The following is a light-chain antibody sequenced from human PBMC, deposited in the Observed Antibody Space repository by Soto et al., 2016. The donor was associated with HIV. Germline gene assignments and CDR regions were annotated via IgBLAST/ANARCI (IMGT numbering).Light chain of an antibody. V-gene: IGLV3-21*03. CDR2: DDS. CDR3: QVWDSSSGHSVI. Sequence: SYVLTQPPSVSVAPGKTASITCGGNNIGSKSVHWYQQKSGQAPVLAVHDDSDRPSGIPERFSGSNSGNTATLTISRVEVGDEADYYCQVWDSSSGHSVIFGGGTKLTVL. J-gene: IGLJ2*01. CDR1: NIGSKS.